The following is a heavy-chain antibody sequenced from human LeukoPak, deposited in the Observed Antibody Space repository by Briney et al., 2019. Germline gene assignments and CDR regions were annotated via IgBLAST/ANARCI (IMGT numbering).Heavy chain of an antibody. CDR2: INQDGSEK. Sequence: PGGSLRLSCTASGFTFNSYWMSWVRQAPGKGLEWVANINQDGSEKYYVDSVKGRFTVSRGNGKNPLYLQMNSLRAEDTAVYYCARDSLGCSGGGCFHRLGMDVWGKGTTVTVSS. CDR3: ARDSLGCSGGGCFHRLGMDV. CDR1: GFTFNSYW. V-gene: IGHV3-7*01. J-gene: IGHJ6*04. D-gene: IGHD2-15*01.